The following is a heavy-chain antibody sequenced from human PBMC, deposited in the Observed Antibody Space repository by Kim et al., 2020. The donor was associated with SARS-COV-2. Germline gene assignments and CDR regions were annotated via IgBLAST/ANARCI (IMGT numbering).Heavy chain of an antibody. CDR2: IYPGDSDT. V-gene: IGHV5-51*01. CDR3: ARSRGYYYNYMDV. Sequence: GESLKISCKGSGYSFTTYWIGWVRQMPGKGLEWMGIIYPGDSDTRYSPSFQGQVTISADKSISTAYLQWSSLKASDTAMYYCARSRGYYYNYMDVWGKGTTVTVSS. D-gene: IGHD3-10*01. CDR1: GYSFTTYW. J-gene: IGHJ6*03.